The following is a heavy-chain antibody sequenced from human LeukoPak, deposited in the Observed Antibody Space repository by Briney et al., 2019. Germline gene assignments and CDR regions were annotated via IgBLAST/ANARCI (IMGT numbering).Heavy chain of an antibody. D-gene: IGHD3-22*01. CDR1: GGSIRSSYYY. V-gene: IGHV4-39*07. Sequence: ETLSLTCTVSGGSIRSSYYYWGWIRQPPGKGLEWIGSIYDSGSTYYNPSLKSRVTISVDTSKNQFSLELNSVTAADTAIYYCATYYDRSGHKLDYWGQGTLVTVSS. CDR2: IYDSGST. J-gene: IGHJ4*02. CDR3: ATYYDRSGHKLDY.